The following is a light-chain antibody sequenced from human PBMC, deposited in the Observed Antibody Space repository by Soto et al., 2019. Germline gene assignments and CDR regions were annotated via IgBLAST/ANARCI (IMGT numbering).Light chain of an antibody. J-gene: IGKJ5*01. Sequence: EIVLPQSPATLSLSPGASSTLSRRASQSVSNYLAWYQQKPGQAPRLLIYDASNRATGIPARFSGSGSGTDFTLTIRSLEPEDFAVYYCHQSSNWPPITFGQGKRLEIK. CDR1: QSVSNY. CDR3: HQSSNWPPIT. CDR2: DAS. V-gene: IGKV3-11*01.